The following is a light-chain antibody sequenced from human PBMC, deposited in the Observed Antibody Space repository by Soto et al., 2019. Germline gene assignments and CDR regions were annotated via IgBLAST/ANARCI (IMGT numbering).Light chain of an antibody. CDR3: SSYAGSNNSRV. CDR2: EVS. J-gene: IGLJ2*01. V-gene: IGLV2-8*01. CDR1: SSDVGGHNY. Sequence: QSVLTQPPSASGSPGQSVTISCTGTSSDVGGHNYVSWYQQHPGKAPKLMIYEVSKRPSGVPDRFSGSKSGNTASLTVSGLQAEDEADYYCSSYAGSNNSRVFGGGTKLTVL.